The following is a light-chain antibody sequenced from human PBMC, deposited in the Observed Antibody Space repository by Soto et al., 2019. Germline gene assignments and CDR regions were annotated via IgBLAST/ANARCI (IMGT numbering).Light chain of an antibody. CDR3: QQANSFPRT. V-gene: IGKV1-12*01. CDR1: QGISSW. J-gene: IGKJ1*01. CDR2: AAA. Sequence: DIQMTQSPSSVSASVGDRVTITCRASQGISSWLAWYQHKPGKAPKLLIYAAANLQSGVPSRFSGSGSGTDFTLTISSLQPEDFATYYCQQANSFPRTFGQGTKVEIK.